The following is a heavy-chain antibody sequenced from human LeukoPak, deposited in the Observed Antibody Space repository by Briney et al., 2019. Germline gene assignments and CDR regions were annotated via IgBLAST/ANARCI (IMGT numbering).Heavy chain of an antibody. CDR1: GFTFSSYG. CDR3: ANAEDHLSPTDY. CDR2: IRYDGSNK. Sequence: GGSLRLSCAASGFTFSSYGMHWVRQAPGKGLEWVAFIRYDGSNKYYADSVKGRFTISRDNSKNTPYLQMNSLRAEDTAVYYCANAEDHLSPTDYWGQGTLVTVSS. D-gene: IGHD1-14*01. J-gene: IGHJ4*02. V-gene: IGHV3-30*02.